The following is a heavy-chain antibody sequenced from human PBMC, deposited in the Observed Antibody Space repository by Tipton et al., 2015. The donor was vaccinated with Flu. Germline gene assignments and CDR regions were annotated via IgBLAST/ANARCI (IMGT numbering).Heavy chain of an antibody. V-gene: IGHV3-74*01. CDR2: ISNDGSIT. J-gene: IGHJ4*02. Sequence: SLRLSCAASGFTFSSNYMHWVRQAPGKGLVWVSRISNDGSITHYADSVKGRFTISRDNAKNTLYLQVNSLRAEDTAVYYCARDLVRPNMGLDYWGQGILVTVSS. D-gene: IGHD2-2*01. CDR3: ARDLVRPNMGLDY. CDR1: GFTFSSNY.